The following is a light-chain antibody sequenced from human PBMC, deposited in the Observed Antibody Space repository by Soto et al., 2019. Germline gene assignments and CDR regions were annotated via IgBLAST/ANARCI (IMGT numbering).Light chain of an antibody. Sequence: QPVLTQPPSVSGAPGQRVTISCTGSSSNIGAGYDVHWYQQLPGTAPKLLSYGNSNRPSGVPDRFSGSKSGTSASLASTGLHAEDDAAYFCLCFYSSMSGWVFGGGSTRSDL. J-gene: IGLJ3*02. CDR1: SSNIGAGYD. CDR3: LCFYSSMSGWV. V-gene: IGLV1-40*01. CDR2: GNS.